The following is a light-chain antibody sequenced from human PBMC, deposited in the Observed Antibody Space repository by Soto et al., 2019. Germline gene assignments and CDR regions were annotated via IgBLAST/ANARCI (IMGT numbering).Light chain of an antibody. CDR3: QQHSDPPPSYT. CDR2: LAS. V-gene: IGKV3-20*01. CDR1: QSVRNNF. J-gene: IGKJ2*01. Sequence: EIVLTQSPGTLSLSPGDTATLSCRASQSVRNNFLSWYQQKPGQAPRLLMYLASTRATGIPARFSGSGSGTDFTLTISRLEPEDFAVYYCQQHSDPPPSYTFGQGTKLEIK.